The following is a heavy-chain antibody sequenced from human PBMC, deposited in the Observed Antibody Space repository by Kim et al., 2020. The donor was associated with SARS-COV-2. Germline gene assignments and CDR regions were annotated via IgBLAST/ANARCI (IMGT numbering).Heavy chain of an antibody. CDR3: ARLSIVGATLFDY. Sequence: YNPSLKSRVTISVDTSKNQFSLRLSSVTAADTAVYYCARLSIVGATLFDYWGQGTLVTVSS. V-gene: IGHV4-39*01. D-gene: IGHD1-26*01. J-gene: IGHJ4*02.